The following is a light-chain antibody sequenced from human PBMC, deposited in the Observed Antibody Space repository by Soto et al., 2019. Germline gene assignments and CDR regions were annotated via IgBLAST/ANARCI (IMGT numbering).Light chain of an antibody. CDR3: QQYYSPPHT. Sequence: DIVMTQSPDSLAVSLGERATINCRSSQSLLYSSNNKNYLTWYQQKPGQPPKLLIYWASTRESGVPDRFSGSGSGTDFTLTISSLQAEDVAVYYCQQYYSPPHTFGQGTKLEIK. CDR1: QSLLYSSNNKNY. J-gene: IGKJ2*01. V-gene: IGKV4-1*01. CDR2: WAS.